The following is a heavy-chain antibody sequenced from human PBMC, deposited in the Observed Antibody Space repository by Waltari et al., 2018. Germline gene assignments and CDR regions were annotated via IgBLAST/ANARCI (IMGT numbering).Heavy chain of an antibody. Sequence: QVQLQESGPGLVKPSETLSLTCTVSGYSISSGYYWGWIRQPPGKGLEWIGSIYHSGSNYYNPSLKSRVTISVDTSKNQFSLKLGSVTAADTAVYYCASFVLAVAGYYFDYWGQGTLVTVSS. J-gene: IGHJ4*02. CDR3: ASFVLAVAGYYFDY. D-gene: IGHD6-19*01. CDR2: IYHSGSN. CDR1: GYSISSGYY. V-gene: IGHV4-38-2*02.